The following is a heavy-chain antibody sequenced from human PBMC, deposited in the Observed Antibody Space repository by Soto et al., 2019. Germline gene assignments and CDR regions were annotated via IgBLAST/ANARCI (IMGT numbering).Heavy chain of an antibody. J-gene: IGHJ6*02. V-gene: IGHV1-69*06. D-gene: IGHD3-10*01. Sequence: ASVKVSCKSSGGTFSSYSFNWLRQSPGQRPEWMGNILPIFGTADYAQKFQDRVTITADKSTDTAYMELRSLFSEDTAVYYCGSTNYNPSLKSRVTISVDTSTSTAYMELSSLRSEDTAVYYCARDPAYCSSTSCSDGWRYYYYGMDVWGQGTTVTVSS. CDR1: GGTFSSYS. CDR3: GSTNYNPSLKSRVTISVDTSTSTAYMELSSLRSEDTAVYYCARDPAYCSSTSCSDGWRYYYYGMDV. CDR2: ILPIFGTA.